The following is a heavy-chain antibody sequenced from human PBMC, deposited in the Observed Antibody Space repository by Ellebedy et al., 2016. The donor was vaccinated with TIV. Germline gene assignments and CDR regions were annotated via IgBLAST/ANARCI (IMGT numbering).Heavy chain of an antibody. CDR2: VSNSGDST. CDR3: ASLRNDYGDYVNY. V-gene: IGHV3-21*01. CDR1: GFTFTNYA. D-gene: IGHD4-17*01. J-gene: IGHJ4*02. Sequence: GESLKISCAASGFTFTNYAMNWVRQAPGKGLEGVSAVSNSGDSTYYADSVKGRFTISRDNAKNSLYLQMNSLRAEDTAVYYCASLRNDYGDYVNYWGQGTLVTVSS.